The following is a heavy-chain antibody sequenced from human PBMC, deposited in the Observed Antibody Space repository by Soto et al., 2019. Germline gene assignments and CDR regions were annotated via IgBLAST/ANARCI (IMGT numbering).Heavy chain of an antibody. Sequence: PGESLKISCKGSGYTFTDYWIGWVRQLPGKGLEWMGIIYPGDSDTRYSPSFQGQVTITADKSTSTAYLQWNTLKASDTAMYYCARFISNFRYYYYVIDVWGQGSSDTGSS. CDR2: IYPGDSDT. D-gene: IGHD1-1*01. CDR3: ARFISNFRYYYYVIDV. V-gene: IGHV5-51*01. CDR1: GYTFTDYW. J-gene: IGHJ6*02.